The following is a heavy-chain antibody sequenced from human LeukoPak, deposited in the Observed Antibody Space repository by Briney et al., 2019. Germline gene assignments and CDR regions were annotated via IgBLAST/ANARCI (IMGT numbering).Heavy chain of an antibody. D-gene: IGHD2/OR15-2a*01. CDR3: ARSTTPNENEYFEH. Sequence: ASVKVSCKASGYTFTGYYIHWVRQAPGRGLEWMGWINPNSGGTNYIQKFQGRVTMTRDTSISTAYMELRRLRSDDTAVYYCARSTTPNENEYFEHWGQGTLVTVSS. J-gene: IGHJ1*01. CDR2: INPNSGGT. CDR1: GYTFTGYY. V-gene: IGHV1-2*02.